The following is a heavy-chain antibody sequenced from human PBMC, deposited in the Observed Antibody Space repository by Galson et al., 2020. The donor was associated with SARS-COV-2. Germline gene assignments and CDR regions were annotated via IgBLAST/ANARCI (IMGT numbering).Heavy chain of an antibody. V-gene: IGHV4-30-2*01. CDR1: GTSISSGSYS. CDR3: ARLHYGEYAPEAFDI. J-gene: IGHJ3*02. CDR2: ISHSGGT. D-gene: IGHD4-17*01. Sequence: SETLSLTCAVSGTSISSGSYSWNWIRQPPGKGLEWIGYISHSGGTYYNPSLKSRVTISGGRSKNQFSLRLSSVTAADTAVYYCARLHYGEYAPEAFDIWGPGTRLTVAS.